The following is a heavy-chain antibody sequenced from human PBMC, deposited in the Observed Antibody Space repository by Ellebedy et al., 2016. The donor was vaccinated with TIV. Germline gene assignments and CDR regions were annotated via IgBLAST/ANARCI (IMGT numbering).Heavy chain of an antibody. CDR3: ATFPPRYIVGMDV. D-gene: IGHD5-12*01. J-gene: IGHJ6*02. V-gene: IGHV3-11*01. CDR1: GFTFSHFY. CDR2: ISGSGNTV. Sequence: GGSLRLSXAASGFTFSHFYISWIRQAPGKGLEWVSYISGSGNTVYYADSVKGRFTISRDNAKNSLYLQMNSLRAEDTAVYYCATFPPRYIVGMDVWGQGTTVTVSS.